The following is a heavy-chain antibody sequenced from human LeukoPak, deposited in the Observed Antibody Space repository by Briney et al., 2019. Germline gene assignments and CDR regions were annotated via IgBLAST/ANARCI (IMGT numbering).Heavy chain of an antibody. CDR2: IYYSGST. CDR3: ARVAYCSSTSCYPDY. J-gene: IGHJ4*02. Sequence: SETLSITCTVSGGSISSYYWSCIRQPPGKGLEWIGYIYYSGSTNYNPSLKSRVTISVDTSKNQFSLKLSSVTAADTAVYYCARVAYCSSTSCYPDYWGQGTLVTVSS. D-gene: IGHD2-2*01. CDR1: GGSISSYY. V-gene: IGHV4-59*01.